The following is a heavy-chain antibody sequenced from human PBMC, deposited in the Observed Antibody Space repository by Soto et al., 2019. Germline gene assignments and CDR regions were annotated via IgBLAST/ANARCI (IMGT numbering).Heavy chain of an antibody. V-gene: IGHV3-30*18. Sequence: LRLSCAASGFTFSSYGMHWVRQAPGKGLEWVAVISYDGSNKYYADSVKGRFTISRDNSKNTLYLQMNSLRAEDTAVYYCAKDQVVPAAIPYYYGMDVWGQGTTVTVSS. D-gene: IGHD2-2*01. J-gene: IGHJ6*02. CDR1: GFTFSSYG. CDR2: ISYDGSNK. CDR3: AKDQVVPAAIPYYYGMDV.